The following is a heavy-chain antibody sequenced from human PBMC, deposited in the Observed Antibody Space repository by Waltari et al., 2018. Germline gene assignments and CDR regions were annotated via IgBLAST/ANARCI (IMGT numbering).Heavy chain of an antibody. Sequence: EELLVESGGSFVRRGGSLRLSCSASGFTFTHYKINWVRQAPGKGLEGVAHVNWDGSTTTHADSVKGRFTISRDNSKNSVYLQMTNLRHEDTASYYCARDGPYYYYGLDVWGQGTTVTVSS. CDR1: GFTFTHYK. J-gene: IGHJ6*02. V-gene: IGHV3-20*04. CDR3: ARDGPYYYYGLDV. CDR2: VNWDGSTT.